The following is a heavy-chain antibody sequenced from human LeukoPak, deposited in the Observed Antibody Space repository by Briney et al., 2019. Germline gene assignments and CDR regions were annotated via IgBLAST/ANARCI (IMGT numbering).Heavy chain of an antibody. D-gene: IGHD3-3*01. CDR3: ARQVLAIDFYGMDV. V-gene: IGHV4-31*03. CDR1: GDSINSGGYY. J-gene: IGHJ6*02. Sequence: SETLSLTCTVSGDSINSGGYYWGWIRQHPGKVLEWIGYIYYSGSTYYNPSLKSRVTISVDTSKNQFSLNLSSVTAADTAVYYCARQVLAIDFYGMDVWGQGTTVTVSS. CDR2: IYYSGST.